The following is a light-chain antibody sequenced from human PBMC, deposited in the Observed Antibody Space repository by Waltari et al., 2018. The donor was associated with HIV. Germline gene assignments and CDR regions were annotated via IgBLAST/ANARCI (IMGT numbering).Light chain of an antibody. V-gene: IGLV2-23*02. J-gene: IGLJ3*02. Sequence: QSALTQPASVSGSPGQSITISCAGARTDVGYYNLVSWYQQHPGKAPKLMIYEVTKRPSGDSHRFSGAKSGNMASLTISGLQGEDEADYYCCSYAGSGTWVFGGGTKVTVL. CDR2: EVT. CDR3: CSYAGSGTWV. CDR1: RTDVGYYNL.